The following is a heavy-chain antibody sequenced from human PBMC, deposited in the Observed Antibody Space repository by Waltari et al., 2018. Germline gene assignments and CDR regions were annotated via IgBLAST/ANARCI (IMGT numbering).Heavy chain of an antibody. CDR3: ATGAAGFSYGPTKY. CDR1: GDTFTKYD. J-gene: IGHJ4*02. Sequence: QVHLVQSGAEVKKPGSSVKVSCKASGDTFTKYDISWVRQAPGLGLEWVAGIIPFYRTSNHAEKFQGRVTLSADETTKTVYLELSSLRSEDTAVYFCATGAAGFSYGPTKYWGPGTLVTVSS. V-gene: IGHV1-69*01. D-gene: IGHD3-10*01. CDR2: IIPFYRTS.